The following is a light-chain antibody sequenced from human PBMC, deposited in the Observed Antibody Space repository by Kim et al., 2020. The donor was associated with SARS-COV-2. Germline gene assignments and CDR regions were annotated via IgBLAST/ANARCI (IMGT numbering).Light chain of an antibody. V-gene: IGLV2-8*01. CDR2: EVS. Sequence: QSALTQPPSASGSPGQSVTISCTGTSSDVGGYNYVSWYQQHPGKAPKLMIYEVSKRPSGVPDRFSGSKSGNTASLTVSGLQAEDEADYYCSSYAGSNYYVVFGGGTQLTVL. J-gene: IGLJ2*01. CDR1: SSDVGGYNY. CDR3: SSYAGSNYYVV.